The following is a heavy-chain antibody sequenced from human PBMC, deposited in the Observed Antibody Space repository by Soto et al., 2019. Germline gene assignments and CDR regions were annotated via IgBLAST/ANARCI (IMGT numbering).Heavy chain of an antibody. CDR3: AVEYYDSIYYFDY. J-gene: IGHJ4*02. D-gene: IGHD3-22*01. V-gene: IGHV4-59*12. CDR2: IYYSGST. CDR1: GGSISSYY. Sequence: SETLSLTCTVSGGSISSYYWSWIRQPPGKGLGGIGYIYYSGSTNYNPSLKSRVTISVDTSKNQFSLNLSSVTAADTAVYYCAVEYYDSIYYFDYWGQGTLVTVSS.